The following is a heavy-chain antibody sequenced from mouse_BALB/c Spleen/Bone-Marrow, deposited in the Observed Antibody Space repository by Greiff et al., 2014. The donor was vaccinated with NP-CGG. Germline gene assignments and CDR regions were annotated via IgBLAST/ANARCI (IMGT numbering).Heavy chain of an antibody. Sequence: EVKVEESGGGLVQPGGSLRLSCTTSGFTFTDYFMTWVRQPPGKALEWLGFIRNKPSGYTTEYNPSVKGRFSISRDNSQGIFYLQMNTLRAEDSAIYYCARDYNGYFDFWGQGTTLTVSS. D-gene: IGHD6-1*01. CDR1: GFTFTDYF. V-gene: IGHV7-3*02. CDR2: IRNKPSGYTT. J-gene: IGHJ2*01. CDR3: ARDYNGYFDF.